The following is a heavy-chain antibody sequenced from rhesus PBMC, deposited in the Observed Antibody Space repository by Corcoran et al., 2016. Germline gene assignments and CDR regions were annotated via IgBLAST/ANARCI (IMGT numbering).Heavy chain of an antibody. D-gene: IGHD2-39*02. V-gene: IGHV2S1*01. Sequence: QATLKESGPALVKPTQTLTLTCTFSGFPLSTRCKGVAGIRLPPGKALELLAIVYWDYDKSYRPSLKSRLTSSKDTAKNQVVLKMTNMDPVDTATYYCARVQRMVVIYYFDSWGQGVLVTVSS. J-gene: IGHJ4*01. CDR1: GFPLSTRCKG. CDR3: ARVQRMVVIYYFDS. CDR2: VYWDYDK.